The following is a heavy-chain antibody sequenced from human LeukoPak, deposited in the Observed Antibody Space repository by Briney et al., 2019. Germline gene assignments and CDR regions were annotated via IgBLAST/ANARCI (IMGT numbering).Heavy chain of an antibody. D-gene: IGHD1-26*01. V-gene: IGHV1-18*01. Sequence: ASVKVSCKASGYTFTSYDINWVRQATGQGLEWMGWISAYNGNTNYAQNLQGRVTMTTDTSARTAYMELKSLRSDETAVYYCARTGSYYREFDYWGQGTLVTASS. CDR3: ARTGSYYREFDY. J-gene: IGHJ4*02. CDR1: GYTFTSYD. CDR2: ISAYNGNT.